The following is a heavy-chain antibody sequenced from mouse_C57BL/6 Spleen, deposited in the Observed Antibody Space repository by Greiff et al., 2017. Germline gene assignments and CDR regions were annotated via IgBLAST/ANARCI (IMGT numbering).Heavy chain of an antibody. CDR2: IYPGDGDT. J-gene: IGHJ4*01. D-gene: IGHD1-1*01. Sequence: QVQLQQSGPELVKPGASVKISCKASGYAFSSSWMNWVKQRPGQGLEWIGRIYPGDGDTNYNGKFKGKATLTVDTSSRPAYMQLSSLTSEDSAVYYCASTVVATDAMDYGGQGTSVTVSS. V-gene: IGHV1-82*01. CDR1: GYAFSSSW. CDR3: ASTVVATDAMDY.